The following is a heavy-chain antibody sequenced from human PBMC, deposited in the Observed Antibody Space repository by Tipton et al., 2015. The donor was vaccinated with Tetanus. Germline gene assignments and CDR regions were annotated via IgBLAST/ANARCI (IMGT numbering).Heavy chain of an antibody. D-gene: IGHD1-7*01. CDR1: GYMFSSHW. J-gene: IGHJ4*02. V-gene: IGHV3-48*02. Sequence: SGAEVKQPGESLKISCKGSGYMFSSHWIGWVRQAPGKGLEWISYISGSSDSIYYADSVKGRFTISRDNGKNSVYLQMKSLRDEDTAVYYCGRALGSGTTVASGHWGQGSLVTVSS. CDR2: ISGSSDSI. CDR3: GRALGSGTTVASGH.